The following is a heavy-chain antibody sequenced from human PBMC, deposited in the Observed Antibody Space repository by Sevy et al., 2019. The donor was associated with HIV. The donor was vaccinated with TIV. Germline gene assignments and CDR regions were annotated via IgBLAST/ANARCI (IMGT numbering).Heavy chain of an antibody. D-gene: IGHD2-2*01. CDR2: INHSGST. CDR1: GGSFSGYY. J-gene: IGHJ1*01. Sequence: SETLSLTCAVYGGSFSGYYWSWIRQPPGKGLEWIGEINHSGSTNYNPSLKSRVTISVDTSKNQFSLKLSSVTAADTAVYYCARVGSRYCSSTSCHAIGLVWYFQHWGQGTLVTVSS. CDR3: ARVGSRYCSSTSCHAIGLVWYFQH. V-gene: IGHV4-34*01.